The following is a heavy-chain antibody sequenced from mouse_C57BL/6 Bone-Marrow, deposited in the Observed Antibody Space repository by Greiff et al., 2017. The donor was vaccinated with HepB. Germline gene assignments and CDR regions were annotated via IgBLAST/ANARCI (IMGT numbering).Heavy chain of an antibody. J-gene: IGHJ2*01. D-gene: IGHD2-1*01. CDR1: GYAFTNYL. V-gene: IGHV1-54*01. CDR2: INPGSGGT. CDR3: ARAGNRGDFDG. Sequence: QVQLQQSGAELVRPGTSVTVSCKASGYAFTNYLIEWVKQRPGQGLEWIGVINPGSGGTNYNEKFKGKATLTAAKSSSTAYMQLSSLTSEDSAVCWCARAGNRGDFDGWGQGTTVTGS.